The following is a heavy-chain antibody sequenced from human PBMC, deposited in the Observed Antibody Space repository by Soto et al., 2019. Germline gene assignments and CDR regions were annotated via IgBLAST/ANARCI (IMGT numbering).Heavy chain of an antibody. CDR2: IYYLGST. J-gene: IGHJ4*02. CDR1: GGSMSEYF. Sequence: SETLSLTCSVSGGSMSEYFWSWIRQSPGKGLEWIGYIYYLGSTDYNPSLKSRVTISVDTSRRQFSLRLTSVTAADTAVYYCARDGYDGSGSPYPAYWGPGTQVTVSS. D-gene: IGHD3-10*01. CDR3: ARDGYDGSGSPYPAY. V-gene: IGHV4-59*01.